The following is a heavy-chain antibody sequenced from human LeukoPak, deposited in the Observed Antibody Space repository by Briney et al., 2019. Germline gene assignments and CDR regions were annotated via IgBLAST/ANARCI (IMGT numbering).Heavy chain of an antibody. D-gene: IGHD3-22*01. CDR1: GGTFSSYA. V-gene: IGHV1-69*04. Sequence: ASVKVSCKASGGTFSSYAISWVRQAPGQGLEWMGRIIPILGIANYAQKFQGRVTITADKSTSTAYMELSSPRSEDTAVYYCARDVDYYYDSSGYCFDYWGQGTLVTVSS. CDR2: IIPILGIA. CDR3: ARDVDYYYDSSGYCFDY. J-gene: IGHJ4*02.